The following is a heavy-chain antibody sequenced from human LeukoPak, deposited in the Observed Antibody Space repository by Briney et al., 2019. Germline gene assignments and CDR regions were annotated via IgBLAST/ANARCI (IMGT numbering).Heavy chain of an antibody. D-gene: IGHD6-19*01. V-gene: IGHV4/OR15-8*01. CDR3: ARQTTVYSSGWHFDY. J-gene: IGHJ4*02. Sequence: TLPLTYVVSGGCIRRTNWWTWVRQPPGEGLEWIGEVHLSGRSNYNPSLESRVTMSVDTSKNQFSLQLSSVTAADTAGYYGARQTTVYSSGWHFDYWGQGTLVTVSA. CDR2: VHLSGRS. CDR1: GGCIRRTNW.